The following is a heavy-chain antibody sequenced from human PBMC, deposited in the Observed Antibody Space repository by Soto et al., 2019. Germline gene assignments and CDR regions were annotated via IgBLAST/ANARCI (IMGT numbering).Heavy chain of an antibody. D-gene: IGHD3-10*01. V-gene: IGHV4-4*07. J-gene: IGHJ5*02. CDR1: GGSISSYY. Sequence: SETLSLTCTVSGGSISSYYWSWIRQPAGKGLEWIGRIYTSGSTNYNPSLKSRVTMSVDTSKNQFSLKLSSVTAADTAVYYCARDLWFGELLFNWFDPWGQGTLVTVSS. CDR2: IYTSGST. CDR3: ARDLWFGELLFNWFDP.